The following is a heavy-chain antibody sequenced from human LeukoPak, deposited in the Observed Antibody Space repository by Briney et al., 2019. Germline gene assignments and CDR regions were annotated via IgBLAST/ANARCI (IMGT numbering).Heavy chain of an antibody. CDR2: IYTSGST. J-gene: IGHJ4*02. CDR3: ARDALRFLEWSSH. V-gene: IGHV4-61*02. D-gene: IGHD3-3*01. CDR1: GGSISSGSYY. Sequence: SETLSLTCTVSGGSISSGSYYWSWIRQPAGKGLEWIGRIYTSGSTSYNPSLKSRVTISVDRSKNQFSLKVTSVTAADTAVYYCARDALRFLEWSSHWGQGTLVTVSS.